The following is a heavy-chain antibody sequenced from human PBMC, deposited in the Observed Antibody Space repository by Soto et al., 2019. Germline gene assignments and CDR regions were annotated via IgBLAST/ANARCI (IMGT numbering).Heavy chain of an antibody. CDR3: ARRGGPGLWSYRFDY. J-gene: IGHJ4*02. V-gene: IGHV5-51*01. CDR1: GYGFTSYW. Sequence: GESLKISCQASGYGFTSYWIAWVRQRPGKGLEWMGIVYPGDSDARDSPSFQDQVTMSADNSINTAYLQWTRLKTSDSAIYYCARRGGPGLWSYRFDYWGRGTQVTVSS. D-gene: IGHD3-10*01. CDR2: VYPGDSDA.